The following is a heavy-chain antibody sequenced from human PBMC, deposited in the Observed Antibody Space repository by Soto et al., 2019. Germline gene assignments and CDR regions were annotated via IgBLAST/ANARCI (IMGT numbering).Heavy chain of an antibody. Sequence: QVKVVESGGGVVQPGGSLRLSCTASGFTFSSYGMHWVRQAPGKGLEWVAVISNDGNNKWYRDPVKGRFTISKDNSKNPTYLEMNTGRTEDTAMYYCAEDIYTEGQHLGADSWGQGTLVTVSS. CDR3: AEDIYTEGQHLGADS. CDR2: ISNDGNNK. V-gene: IGHV3-30*18. D-gene: IGHD2-2*02. CDR1: GFTFSSYG. J-gene: IGHJ4*02.